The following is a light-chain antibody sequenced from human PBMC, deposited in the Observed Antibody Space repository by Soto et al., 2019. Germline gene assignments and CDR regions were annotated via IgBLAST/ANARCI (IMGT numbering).Light chain of an antibody. J-gene: IGKJ5*01. CDR1: QTISSW. CDR3: QQLNSYPIT. CDR2: AAS. Sequence: DIQMTQSPSTLSGSLGDRVTITCGASQTISSWLAWYQQKPGKAPKLLIYAASSLQSGVPSRFSGSGYGTDFNLTISSLQPEDFATYFCQQLNSYPITFGQGTRLEIK. V-gene: IGKV1-5*01.